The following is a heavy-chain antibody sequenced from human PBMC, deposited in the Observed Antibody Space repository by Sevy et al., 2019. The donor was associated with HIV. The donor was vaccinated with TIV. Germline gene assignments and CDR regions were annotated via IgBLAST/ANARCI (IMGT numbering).Heavy chain of an antibody. CDR2: IYPGDSDT. CDR3: ARHESMIVPIDY. J-gene: IGHJ4*02. V-gene: IGHV5-51*01. Sequence: GESLKISCKGSGYTFTRFWIGWVRQMPGKGLEWMGMIYPGDSDTRYSQSFQGQVTFSADKSISTAYLQWSSLKASDTAMYYCARHESMIVPIDYWGQGTLVTVSS. CDR1: GYTFTRFW. D-gene: IGHD3-16*01.